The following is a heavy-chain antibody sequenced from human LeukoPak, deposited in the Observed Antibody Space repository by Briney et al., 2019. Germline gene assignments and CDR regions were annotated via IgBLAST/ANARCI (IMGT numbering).Heavy chain of an antibody. CDR3: ASTSYGNFDY. CDR2: ISYDGSNK. J-gene: IGHJ4*02. V-gene: IGHV3-30*04. Sequence: GGSLRLSCAASGFTFSSYAMSWVRQAPGKGLEWVAVISYDGSNKYYADSVKGRFTISRDNSKNTLYLQMNSLRAEDTAVYYCASTSYGNFDYWGQGTLVTVSS. CDR1: GFTFSSYA. D-gene: IGHD5-18*01.